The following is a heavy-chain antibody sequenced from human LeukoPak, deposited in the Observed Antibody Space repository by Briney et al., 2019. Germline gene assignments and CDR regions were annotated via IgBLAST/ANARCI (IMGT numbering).Heavy chain of an antibody. CDR3: ARAPYDILTGYSLNWFDP. CDR2: INPSGGST. CDR1: GYTFTSYY. V-gene: IGHV1-46*01. D-gene: IGHD3-9*01. Sequence: ASVKVSCKASGYTFTSYYIHWVRQAPGQGLEWMGIINPSGGSTSYAQKFQGRVTMTRDTSTSTVYMDLSSLRSEDTAVYYCARAPYDILTGYSLNWFDPWGQGTLVTVSS. J-gene: IGHJ5*02.